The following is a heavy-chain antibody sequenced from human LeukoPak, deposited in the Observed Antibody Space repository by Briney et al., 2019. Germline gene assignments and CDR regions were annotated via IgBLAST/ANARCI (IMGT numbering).Heavy chain of an antibody. CDR2: IRYDGSNK. V-gene: IGHV3-30*02. D-gene: IGHD6-19*01. CDR1: GFTFSSHG. Sequence: GGSLRLSCAASGFTFSSHGMHWVRQAPGKGLEWVAFIRYDGSNKYYADSVKGRFTISRDNSKNTLYLQMNSLRAEDTAVYYCARDAPYSSGWYYFDYWGQGTLVTVSS. J-gene: IGHJ4*02. CDR3: ARDAPYSSGWYYFDY.